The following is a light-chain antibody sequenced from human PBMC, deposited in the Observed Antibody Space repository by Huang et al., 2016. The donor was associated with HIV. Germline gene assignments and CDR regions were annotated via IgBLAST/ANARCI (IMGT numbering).Light chain of an antibody. V-gene: IGKV3-11*01. J-gene: IGKJ4*01. Sequence: EIVLTQSPATLSLSPGERATLSCRASQHSSGYLAWYQQKPGQAPRLLSSNASIRATGIPVRFSGSGSGTDFTVSISSLEPEDFAFYYCQQRAGWPLTFGGGTKVEIK. CDR1: QHSSGY. CDR3: QQRAGWPLT. CDR2: NAS.